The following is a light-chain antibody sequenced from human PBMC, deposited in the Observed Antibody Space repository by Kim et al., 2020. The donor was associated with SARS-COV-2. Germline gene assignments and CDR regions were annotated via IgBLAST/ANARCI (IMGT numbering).Light chain of an antibody. CDR1: NSDVGSYNY. J-gene: IGLJ2*01. CDR3: CSYAGRYTFV. CDR2: DID. Sequence: QSALTQPRSVSGSPGQSVTISCTGTNSDVGSYNYVSWSQQYPGKAPKLIIYDIDKRTSGVPDRFSGSKSGSTASLTISGIQADDEADYYCCSYAGRYTFVFGGGTQLTVL. V-gene: IGLV2-11*01.